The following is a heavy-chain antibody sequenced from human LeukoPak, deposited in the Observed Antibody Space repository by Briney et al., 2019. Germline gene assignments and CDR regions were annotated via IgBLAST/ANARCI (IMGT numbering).Heavy chain of an antibody. V-gene: IGHV1-2*02. J-gene: IGHJ3*02. CDR3: ARSYSSSWYDMSAFDI. CDR1: GYTFTGYY. D-gene: IGHD6-13*01. CDR2: INPNSGGT. Sequence: ASVKVSCKASGYTFTGYYIHWVRQAPGQGLEWVGWINPNSGGTNYAQKFQGRVTMIRDTSISTAYMELSRLRSDDTAVYYCARSYSSSWYDMSAFDIWGQGTMVTVSS.